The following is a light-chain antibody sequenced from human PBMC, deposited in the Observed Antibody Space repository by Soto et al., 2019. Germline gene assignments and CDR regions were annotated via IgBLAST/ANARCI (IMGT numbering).Light chain of an antibody. J-gene: IGLJ1*01. V-gene: IGLV2-14*03. CDR2: DVS. Sequence: QSALAQPASVSASPGQSITISCTGTSSDVGGYNYVSWYQHHPGKAPKLMIYDVSNRPSGVSNRFSGSKSGNTASLTISGLQPEDEADYYCCSYTTSNTRQLVFGTGTKVTVL. CDR3: CSYTTSNTRQLV. CDR1: SSDVGGYNY.